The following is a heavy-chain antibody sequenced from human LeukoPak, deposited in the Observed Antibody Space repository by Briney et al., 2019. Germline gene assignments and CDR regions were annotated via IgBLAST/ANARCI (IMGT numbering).Heavy chain of an antibody. Sequence: ASVKVSCKASGYTFTGYYMHWVRQAPGQGLEWMGRINPNSGGTNYAQKFQGRVTMTRDTSIRTAYMELSRLRSDDTAVYYCARDHCSGGSCYDFVDYWGQGTLVTVSS. D-gene: IGHD2-15*01. J-gene: IGHJ4*02. CDR1: GYTFTGYY. CDR2: INPNSGGT. CDR3: ARDHCSGGSCYDFVDY. V-gene: IGHV1-2*06.